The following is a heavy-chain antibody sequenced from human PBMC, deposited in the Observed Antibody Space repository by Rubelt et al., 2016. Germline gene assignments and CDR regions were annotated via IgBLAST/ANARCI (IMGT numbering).Heavy chain of an antibody. CDR2: IYYSGST. J-gene: IGHJ4*02. CDR3: ARLGPGGSCFDY. CDR1: GGSISSSSYY. D-gene: IGHD1-26*01. Sequence: QLQLQESGPGLVKPSETLSLTCTVSGGSISSSSYYWGWIRQPPGNGLEWIGSIYYSGSTSYNPSLNSRVTISVDTSKNQFSLKLSSVTAADTAVYYCARLGPGGSCFDYWGQGTLVTVSS. V-gene: IGHV4-39*01.